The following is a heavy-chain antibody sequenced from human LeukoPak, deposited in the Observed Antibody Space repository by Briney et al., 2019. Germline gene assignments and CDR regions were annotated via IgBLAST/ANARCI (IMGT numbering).Heavy chain of an antibody. CDR3: AKGSTAAGTPFDS. J-gene: IGHJ4*02. Sequence: PGGPLRLSCAASGFTFSRYAMSWVRQAPGKGLEWVSGISGSSDSTYYADSVKGRFTISRDNSKNTLYLEMNRLRAEDTAVYNCAKGSTAAGTPFDSWGQGTLVTVSS. V-gene: IGHV3-23*01. CDR1: GFTFSRYA. D-gene: IGHD1-14*01. CDR2: ISGSSDST.